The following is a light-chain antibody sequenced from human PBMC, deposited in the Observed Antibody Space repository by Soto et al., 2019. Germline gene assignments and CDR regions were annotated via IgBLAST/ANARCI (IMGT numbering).Light chain of an antibody. CDR2: DSS. CDR3: QQYDDLPFT. Sequence: DIQMTQSPSSLSASVGDRVTITCQADQGISKSLSWYQQNPGMAPKLLIYDSSNLETGVPSRFSGSGSEIDVTLTISSLQHEDFGRYYCQQYDDLPFTFGGGTKFEIK. J-gene: IGKJ4*01. CDR1: QGISKS. V-gene: IGKV1-33*01.